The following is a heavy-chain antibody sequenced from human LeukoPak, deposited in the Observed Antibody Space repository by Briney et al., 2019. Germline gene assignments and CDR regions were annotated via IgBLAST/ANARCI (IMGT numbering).Heavy chain of an antibody. CDR1: GGSISTYH. J-gene: IGHJ4*02. CDR3: ERGGLNCGGYRILDY. CDR2: IYTSGST. Sequence: PSETPSLTCTISGGSISTYHWSWIRQPAGKGLEWIGRIYTSGSTDYNPSLKTRVTMSVDTSKNQFSLNLNSVTAADTTVYYCERGGLNCGGYRILDYWGQGALVIVSS. D-gene: IGHD2-21*01. V-gene: IGHV4-4*07.